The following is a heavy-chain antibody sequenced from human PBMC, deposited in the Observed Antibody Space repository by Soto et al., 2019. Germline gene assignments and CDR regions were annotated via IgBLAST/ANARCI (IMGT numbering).Heavy chain of an antibody. J-gene: IGHJ4*02. D-gene: IGHD3-9*01. CDR3: ASWDFDVLTGYSYDD. CDR1: GGTFNNYG. Sequence: QVQLVQSGAEVKKPGSSVKVSCKASGGTFNNYGMGWVRQAPGQGLEWMGGIIPMIGRTNYAQKFQGRLKLTEDASRSTSYMELTTLRSDDTAVYYCASWDFDVLTGYSYDDWGQGTLVTVSS. CDR2: IIPMIGRT. V-gene: IGHV1-69*01.